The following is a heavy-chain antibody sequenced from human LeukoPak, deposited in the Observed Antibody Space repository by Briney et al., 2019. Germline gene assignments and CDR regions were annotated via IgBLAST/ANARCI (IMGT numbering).Heavy chain of an antibody. CDR2: ISRDGTYT. Sequence: GGSLRLSCAASGFIFSDYAMHWIRQAPGKGLNWVAVISRDGTYTNHADSVKGRFTISRDNSKNSLYLQMDSLTTEDTAVYYCARDGGDATADNRWGQGALVTVSS. J-gene: IGHJ5*02. V-gene: IGHV3-30-3*01. CDR3: ARDGGDATADNR. CDR1: GFIFSDYA. D-gene: IGHD2-15*01.